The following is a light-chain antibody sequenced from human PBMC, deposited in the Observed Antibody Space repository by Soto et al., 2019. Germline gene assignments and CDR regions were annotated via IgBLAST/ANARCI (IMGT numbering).Light chain of an antibody. CDR1: QNINKW. Sequence: DIQMTQSPSTLSASVGDRVTITCRASQNINKWLAWYQQRPGKAPNLLIYDASILETGVPSRFRGSGSGTEFTLTISSLQPDDFATYYCQQYNSYWKTFGQGTKVDI. CDR2: DAS. J-gene: IGKJ1*01. V-gene: IGKV1-5*01. CDR3: QQYNSYWKT.